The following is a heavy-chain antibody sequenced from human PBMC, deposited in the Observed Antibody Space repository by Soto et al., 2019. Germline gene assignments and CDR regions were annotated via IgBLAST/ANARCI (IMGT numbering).Heavy chain of an antibody. CDR2: IYYSGST. V-gene: IGHV4-59*01. CDR3: ARVPAAGPFDY. Sequence: SETLSLTCTVSGGSISSYYWSWIRQPPGKGLEWIGYIYYSGSTNYNPSLKSRVTISVDTSKNQFSLKLSSVTAADTAVYYCARVPAAGPFDYWGQGTLVTVSS. D-gene: IGHD6-13*01. CDR1: GGSISSYY. J-gene: IGHJ4*02.